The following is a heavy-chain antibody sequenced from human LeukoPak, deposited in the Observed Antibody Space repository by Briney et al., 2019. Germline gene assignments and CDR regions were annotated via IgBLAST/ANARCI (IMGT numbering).Heavy chain of an antibody. CDR2: INEDGSST. CDR3: TTDTFGARDS. D-gene: IGHD3-10*01. Sequence: GGSLGRSCAASGYTFSRYWMHWARQGPGKGLVWVSRINEDGSSTSYAESVRGRFTISRDNAKNTLYLQMNSLRAEDAAVYHCTTDTFGARDSWGQGTLVTVSS. CDR1: GYTFSRYW. V-gene: IGHV3-74*01. J-gene: IGHJ4*02.